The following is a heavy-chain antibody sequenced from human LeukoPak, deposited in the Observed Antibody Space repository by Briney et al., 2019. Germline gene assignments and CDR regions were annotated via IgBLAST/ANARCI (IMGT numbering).Heavy chain of an antibody. V-gene: IGHV3-23*01. CDR1: GFTFSTYA. J-gene: IGHJ4*02. D-gene: IGHD3-9*01. Sequence: GGSLRLPCAASGFTFSTYAMSWVRQAPGKGLEWVSAISGSGGGTYYADSVRGRFTISRDNSKNTLYLQMNSLRAEDTAIYYCAKSYFYILTGHPYWGQGTLVTVSS. CDR2: ISGSGGGT. CDR3: AKSYFYILTGHPY.